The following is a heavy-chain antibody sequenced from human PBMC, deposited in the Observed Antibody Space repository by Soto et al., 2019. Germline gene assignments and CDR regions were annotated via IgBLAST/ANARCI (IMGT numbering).Heavy chain of an antibody. CDR2: INPNSGGT. CDR3: ARSTRRYYDFWSGYYGFDY. D-gene: IGHD3-3*01. V-gene: IGHV1-2*02. CDR1: GYTFTGYY. Sequence: ASVKVSCNASGYTFTGYYMHWVRQAPGQGLEWMGWINPNSGGTNYAQKFQGRVTMTRDTSISTAYMELSRLRSDDTAVYYCARSTRRYYDFWSGYYGFDYWGQGTLVTVSS. J-gene: IGHJ4*02.